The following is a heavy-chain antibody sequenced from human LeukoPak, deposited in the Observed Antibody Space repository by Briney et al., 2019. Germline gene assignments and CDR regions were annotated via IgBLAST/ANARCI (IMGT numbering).Heavy chain of an antibody. CDR3: ASYNDYDILTGPGGY. D-gene: IGHD3-9*01. CDR1: GFTFSSYE. J-gene: IGHJ4*02. Sequence: GGSLRLSCAASGFTFSSYEMNWVRQAPGKGLEWVSYISSSGSTIYYADSVKGRFTISRDNAKNSLYLQMNSLRAEDTAVYYCASYNDYDILTGPGGYWGQGTLVTVSS. V-gene: IGHV3-48*03. CDR2: ISSSGSTI.